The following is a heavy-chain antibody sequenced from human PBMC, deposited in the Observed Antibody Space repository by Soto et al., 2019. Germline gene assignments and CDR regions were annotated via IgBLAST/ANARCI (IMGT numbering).Heavy chain of an antibody. D-gene: IGHD5-18*01. V-gene: IGHV1-69*15. J-gene: IGHJ5*02. Sequence: QVQLVQSGAEVKKPGASVKVSCKASGGTFSNYAITWVRQAPGQGLEWLCRIIPIFVSANFAEKFQGRVTLPADESTTTVDKEMSSLRSDDKAVYYWAKDGCNYGYFGTWFDPWGQGTLVTVSS. CDR3: AKDGCNYGYFGTWFDP. CDR2: IIPIFVSA. CDR1: GGTFSNYA.